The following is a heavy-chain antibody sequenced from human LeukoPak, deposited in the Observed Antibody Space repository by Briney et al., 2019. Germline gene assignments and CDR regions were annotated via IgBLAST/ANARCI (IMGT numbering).Heavy chain of an antibody. CDR2: FDPEGGET. J-gene: IGHJ3*02. CDR3: ATTPLLLGELSPFDI. D-gene: IGHD3-10*01. V-gene: IGHV1-24*01. Sequence: PGASVKVSCKVSGYTLTELSMHWVRQAPGKGLEWMGGFDPEGGETIYAQKFQGRVTMTEDTSTDTAYMELSSLRSEDTAVYYCATTPLLLGELSPFDIWGQGTMVTASS. CDR1: GYTLTELS.